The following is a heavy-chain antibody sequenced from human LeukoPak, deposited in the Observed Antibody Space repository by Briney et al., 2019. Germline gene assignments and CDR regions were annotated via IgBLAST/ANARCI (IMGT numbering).Heavy chain of an antibody. Sequence: GGSLRLSCAASGFTFSSYAMHWVRQAPGKGLEWVSAISGSGGSTYYADSVKGRFTISRDNSKNTLYLQMNSLRAEDTAVYYCAKSRRRDGYNPSFDYWGQGTLVTVSS. V-gene: IGHV3-23*01. CDR1: GFTFSSYA. D-gene: IGHD5-24*01. CDR3: AKSRRRDGYNPSFDY. CDR2: ISGSGGST. J-gene: IGHJ4*02.